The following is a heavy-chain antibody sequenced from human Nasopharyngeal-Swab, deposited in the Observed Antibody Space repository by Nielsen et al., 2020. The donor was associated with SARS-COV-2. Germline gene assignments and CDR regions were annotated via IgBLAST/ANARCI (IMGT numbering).Heavy chain of an antibody. CDR2: ISSSSSYI. J-gene: IGHJ6*02. CDR1: GFTFTTYN. D-gene: IGHD3-3*01. CDR3: ARDGLDYDFWSAYFMDV. V-gene: IGHV3-21*01. Sequence: GRSLRPSCPASGFTFTTYNFNWVCQAPGKALECVSSISSSSSYIYYADSVKGRFTISRDNAKNSLYLQMNSLRAEDTAVYYCARDGLDYDFWSAYFMDVWGQGTTVTVSS.